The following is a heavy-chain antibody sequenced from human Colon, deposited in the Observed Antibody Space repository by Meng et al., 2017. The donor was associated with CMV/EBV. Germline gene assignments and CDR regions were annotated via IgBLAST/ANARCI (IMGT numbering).Heavy chain of an antibody. CDR1: GFTFSDYY. CDR2: ISSSGSTI. CDR3: ARGKTMGAY. J-gene: IGHJ4*02. V-gene: IGHV3-11*04. Sequence: EGSLRLSCTASGFTFSDYYMSWIRQAPGKGLEWISYISSSGSTIYYADSVKGRFTMSRDNAKNSLYLQMNSLRVEDTAVYYCARGKTMGAYWGQGTLVTVSS. D-gene: IGHD4/OR15-4a*01.